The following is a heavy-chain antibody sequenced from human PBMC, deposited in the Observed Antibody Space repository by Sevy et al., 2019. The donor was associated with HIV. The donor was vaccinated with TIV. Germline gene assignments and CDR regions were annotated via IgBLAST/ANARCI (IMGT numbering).Heavy chain of an antibody. CDR3: ARDRRRNAFDI. CDR2: IKQDGSGK. J-gene: IGHJ3*02. CDR1: GFTFSSYW. Sequence: GGSLRLSCAASGFTFSSYWMSWVRQAPGKGLEWVANIKQDGSGKYYVDSVKGRFTISRDNAKNSLYLQMNSLRAEETAVYYCARDRRRNAFDIWGQGTMVTVSS. V-gene: IGHV3-7*01.